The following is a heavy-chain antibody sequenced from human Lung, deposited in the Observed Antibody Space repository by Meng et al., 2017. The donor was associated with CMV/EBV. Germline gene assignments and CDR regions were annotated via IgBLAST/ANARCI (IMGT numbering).Heavy chain of an antibody. CDR2: INPNPNFDDT. D-gene: IGHD2-21*01. V-gene: IGHV1-2*02. CDR3: ARFQFLEKPNDAFNI. Sequence: SVXVSXXASGYTFIGYHIHWVRQAPGQGLEWMGWINPNPNFDDTAYAQKFQGRVTINSDMSISTAYMELTRLRPDDTAVYYCARFQFLEKPNDAFNIWGQGXMVTVSS. J-gene: IGHJ3*02. CDR1: GYTFIGYH.